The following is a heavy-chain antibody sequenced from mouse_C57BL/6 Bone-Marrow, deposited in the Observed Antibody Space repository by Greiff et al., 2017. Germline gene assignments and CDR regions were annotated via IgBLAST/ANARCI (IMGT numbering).Heavy chain of an antibody. D-gene: IGHD2-4*01. CDR1: GYSFTDYN. Sequence: EVQLVESGPELVKPGASVKISCKASGYSFTDYNMNWVKQSNGKSLEWIGVINPNYGTPSNNQKFKGKSTLTVDQYSSTAYMQLNSLTSEDSAVYYCARGYDYDCAMDYWGQGTSVTVSS. CDR2: INPNYGTP. J-gene: IGHJ4*01. V-gene: IGHV1-39*01. CDR3: ARGYDYDCAMDY.